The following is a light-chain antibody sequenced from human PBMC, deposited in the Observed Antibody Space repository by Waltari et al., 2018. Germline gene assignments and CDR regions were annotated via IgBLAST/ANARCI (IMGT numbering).Light chain of an antibody. J-gene: IGLJ2*01. CDR2: DVS. CDR1: SSYIGNYNF. V-gene: IGLV2-14*03. CDR3: NSYTTGSTLTVI. Sequence: QSALTQPASVSGSPGQSITISCTGTSSYIGNYNFVSCYQQHPGKAPKLIIYDVSNRPSGVSNRFSGSWSGNTASLTISGLQAEDEADYYCNSYTTGSTLTVIFGGGTKLTVL.